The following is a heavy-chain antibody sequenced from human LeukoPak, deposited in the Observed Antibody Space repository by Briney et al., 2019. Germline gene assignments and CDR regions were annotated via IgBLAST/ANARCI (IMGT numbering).Heavy chain of an antibody. V-gene: IGHV4-39*01. Sequence: SLRRSRLSPAASGFTISSSDLTCVGRPPPRKGLEWIGMIGSSGSTYYNPSLQRRVTISVDTSKYPFSLKLSSVTAADTAVYYGATTGNLFYMDVWGKGGTVAVSS. J-gene: IGHJ6*03. CDR1: SGFTISSSDL. CDR3: ATTGNLFYMDV. D-gene: IGHD1-7*01. CDR2: IGSSGST.